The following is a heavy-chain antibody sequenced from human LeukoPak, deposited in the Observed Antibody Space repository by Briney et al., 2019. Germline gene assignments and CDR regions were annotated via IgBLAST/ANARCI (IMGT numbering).Heavy chain of an antibody. J-gene: IGHJ4*02. CDR3: ARVSANDYCDSRHLDY. V-gene: IGHV3-53*01. CDR2: LYSGGGT. CDR1: GFTVGTNL. Sequence: PGGSLRHSCAASGFTVGTNLMSWVRQAPGKGLEWVSVLYSGGGTYYGDSVKGRFTISRDNSKNTLYLQMNSLRAEDTAVYYCARVSANDYCDSRHLDYWGQGTLVTVSS. D-gene: IGHD4-17*01.